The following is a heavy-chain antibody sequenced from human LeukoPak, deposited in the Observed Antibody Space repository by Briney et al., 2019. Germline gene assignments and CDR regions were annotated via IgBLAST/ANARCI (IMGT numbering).Heavy chain of an antibody. D-gene: IGHD3-10*01. Sequence: ASVKVSCKASGYTFTDYYMHWVRQAPGQGLEWMGWINPNSGGTDYAQKFQGEFTMTRDTSMTTAYMELSRLRSDDTAVYYCARAFGDSVVPDYWGQGTLVTVSS. V-gene: IGHV1-2*02. CDR1: GYTFTDYY. J-gene: IGHJ4*02. CDR3: ARAFGDSVVPDY. CDR2: INPNSGGT.